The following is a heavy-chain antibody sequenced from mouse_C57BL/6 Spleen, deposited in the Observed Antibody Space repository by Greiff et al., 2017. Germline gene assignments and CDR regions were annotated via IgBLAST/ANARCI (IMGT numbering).Heavy chain of an antibody. Sequence: VESGGGLVKPGGSLKLSCAASGFTFSSYTMSWVRQTPEKRLEWVATISGGGGNTYYPDSVKGRFTISRDNAKNTLYLQMSSLRSEDTALYYCARQGYYSNYYYAMDYWGQGTSVTVSS. V-gene: IGHV5-9*01. J-gene: IGHJ4*01. CDR1: GFTFSSYT. CDR3: ARQGYYSNYYYAMDY. D-gene: IGHD2-5*01. CDR2: ISGGGGNT.